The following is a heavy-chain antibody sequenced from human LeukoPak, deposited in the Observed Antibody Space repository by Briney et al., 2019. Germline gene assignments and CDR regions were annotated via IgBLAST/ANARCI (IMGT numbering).Heavy chain of an antibody. CDR3: ARGNEYYFDY. CDR2: IYPRDGST. CDR1: GYTFTSNY. J-gene: IGHJ4*02. Sequence: GASVKVSCKASGYTFTSNYIHWVRQAPGQGLEWMGMIYPRDGSTSYAQKFQGRVTVTRDTSTSTVHMELSGLRSEDTAVYYCARGNEYYFDYWGQGTLVTVSS. V-gene: IGHV1-46*01.